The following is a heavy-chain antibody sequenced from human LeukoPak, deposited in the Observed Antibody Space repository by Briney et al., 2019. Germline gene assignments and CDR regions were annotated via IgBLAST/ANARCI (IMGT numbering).Heavy chain of an antibody. D-gene: IGHD4-17*01. V-gene: IGHV3-23*01. Sequence: GGSLRLSCAASGFTFSTYAMSWVRQAPGKGLEWVAGIGDNGANTYYADSVRGRFTISRDNSRNTLYLQMNSLRAEDTAVYYCAREKTYPTVTNAPSHYYYGMDVWGQGTTVTVSS. J-gene: IGHJ6*02. CDR3: AREKTYPTVTNAPSHYYYGMDV. CDR1: GFTFSTYA. CDR2: IGDNGANT.